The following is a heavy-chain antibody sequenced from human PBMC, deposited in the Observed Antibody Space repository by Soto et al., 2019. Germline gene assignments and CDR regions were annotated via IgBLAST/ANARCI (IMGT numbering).Heavy chain of an antibody. D-gene: IGHD6-25*01. J-gene: IGHJ6*02. CDR2: ISYDGSNK. CDR1: GFTFSSYA. V-gene: IGHV3-30-3*01. Sequence: PGGSLRLSCAASGFTFSSYAMHWVRQAPGKGLEWVAVISYDGSNKYYADSVKGRFTISRDNSKNTLYLQMNSLRAEDTAVYYCAREARQKGYYYYYGMDVWGQGTTVTVSS. CDR3: AREARQKGYYYYYGMDV.